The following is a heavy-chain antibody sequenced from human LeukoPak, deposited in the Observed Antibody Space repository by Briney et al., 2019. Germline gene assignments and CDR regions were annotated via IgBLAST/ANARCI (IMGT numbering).Heavy chain of an antibody. CDR3: ARDGETYYYGSGSSH. V-gene: IGHV3-23*01. CDR2: ISGSGGST. Sequence: GGSLRLSCAASGFTFSSYAMSWVRQAPGKGLEWVSAISGSGGSTYYADSVKGRSTISRDNSKNTLYLQMNSLRAEDTAVYYCARDGETYYYGSGSSHWGQGTLVTVSS. J-gene: IGHJ4*02. D-gene: IGHD3-10*01. CDR1: GFTFSSYA.